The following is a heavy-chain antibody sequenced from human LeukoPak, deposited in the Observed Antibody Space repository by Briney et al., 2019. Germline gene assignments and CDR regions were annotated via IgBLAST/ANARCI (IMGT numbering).Heavy chain of an antibody. CDR3: ARGGAIRVTIFGVVINEGHNWFDP. CDR2: IIPIFGTA. D-gene: IGHD3-3*01. Sequence: ASVKVSCKASGGTFSSYAISWVRQAPGQGLEWMGGIIPIFGTANYAQKFQGRVTITADESTSTAYMELSSLRSEDTAVYYCARGGAIRVTIFGVVINEGHNWFDPWGQGTLVTVSS. CDR1: GGTFSSYA. J-gene: IGHJ5*02. V-gene: IGHV1-69*13.